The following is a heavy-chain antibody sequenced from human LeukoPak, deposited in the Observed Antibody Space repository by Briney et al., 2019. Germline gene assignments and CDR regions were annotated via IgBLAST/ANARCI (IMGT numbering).Heavy chain of an antibody. V-gene: IGHV4-39*07. CDR1: GGSISNNNHY. CDR2: IYNSGSA. D-gene: IGHD3-10*01. J-gene: IGHJ6*03. CDR3: ARTVRGVIPWEVRYYYYYMDV. Sequence: ASETLSLTCTVSGGSISNNNHYWGWIRQPPEKGLEWIGSIYNSGSAYNNPSLKSRVTISVDTSKNQFSLKLSSVTAADTAVYYCARTVRGVIPWEVRYYYYYMDVWGKGTTVTISS.